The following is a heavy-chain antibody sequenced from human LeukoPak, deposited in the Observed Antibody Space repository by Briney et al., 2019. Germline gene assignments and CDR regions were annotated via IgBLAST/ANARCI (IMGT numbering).Heavy chain of an antibody. Sequence: ASVKVTCKATGYTFTSYYMHWVRHAPGQGLEWMGIINPSGGSTSYAQKFQGRVTMTRDTSTSTVYMELSSLRSEDTAVYYCARDPAAGDYSFNDYWGQGTLVTVSS. CDR2: INPSGGST. CDR3: ARDPAAGDYSFNDY. CDR1: GYTFTSYY. D-gene: IGHD4-17*01. V-gene: IGHV1-46*01. J-gene: IGHJ4*02.